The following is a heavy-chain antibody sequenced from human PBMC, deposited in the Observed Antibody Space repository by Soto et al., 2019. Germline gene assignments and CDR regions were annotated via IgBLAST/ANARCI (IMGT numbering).Heavy chain of an antibody. J-gene: IGHJ4*02. Sequence: ASVKVSCKASGYTFTSYYMHWLRQAPGQGRECMGIINPSRGSTSDAQKFQGRVTMTRDTSTSTVYMELSSLRSEDTAVYYCAREAYYYDSSGYYLSLHHTDDHRYFDYWGQGTLVTVSS. CDR3: AREAYYYDSSGYYLSLHHTDDHRYFDY. CDR2: INPSRGST. CDR1: GYTFTSYY. V-gene: IGHV1-46*01. D-gene: IGHD3-22*01.